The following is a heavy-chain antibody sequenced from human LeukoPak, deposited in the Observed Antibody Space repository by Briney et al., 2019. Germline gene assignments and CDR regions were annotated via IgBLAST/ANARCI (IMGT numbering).Heavy chain of an antibody. V-gene: IGHV4-59*11. Sequence: RPSETLSLTCTVSGGSISRHYWSWIRQPPGKGLEWIGYIYYSGSTNYNPSLKSRVTISVETSKNQFSLKLSSVTAADTAVYYCARYSSSWYYFDYWGQGTLVTVSS. CDR2: IYYSGST. CDR3: ARYSSSWYYFDY. J-gene: IGHJ4*02. CDR1: GGSISRHY. D-gene: IGHD6-13*01.